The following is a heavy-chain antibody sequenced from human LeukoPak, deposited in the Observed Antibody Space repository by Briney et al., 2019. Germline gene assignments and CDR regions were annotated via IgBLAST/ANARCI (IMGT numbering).Heavy chain of an antibody. Sequence: PWGSLRLSCVASGLNFDDSAMHWVRQAPGKGLEWVSLISADGGSTFSADSVKGRFSISRDNSKNSLYLQMNSLRSEDTAMYYCAKESGKFDYWGQGTLVAVSS. V-gene: IGHV3-43*02. CDR1: GLNFDDSA. CDR3: AKESGKFDY. CDR2: ISADGGST. J-gene: IGHJ4*02.